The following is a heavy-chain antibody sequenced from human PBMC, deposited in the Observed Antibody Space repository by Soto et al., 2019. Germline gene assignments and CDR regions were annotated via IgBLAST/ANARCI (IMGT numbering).Heavy chain of an antibody. CDR3: AREKQQRPSGVYYYYYYGMDV. D-gene: IGHD6-13*01. CDR1: GDSVSSNSAA. V-gene: IGHV6-1*01. CDR2: TYYRSKWYN. J-gene: IGHJ6*02. Sequence: SQTLSLTCAISGDSVSSNSAAWNWIRQSPSRGLEWLGRTYYRSKWYNDYAVSVKSRITINPDTSKNQFSLQLNSVTPEDTAVYYCAREKQQRPSGVYYYYYYGMDVWGQGTTVTVSS.